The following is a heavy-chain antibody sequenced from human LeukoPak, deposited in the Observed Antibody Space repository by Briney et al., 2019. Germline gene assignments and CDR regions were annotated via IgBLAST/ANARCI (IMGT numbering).Heavy chain of an antibody. CDR1: GYIFTSYG. CDR2: FSVNIGYT. D-gene: IGHD3-22*01. CDR3: ARDMRHYRNYDSSGYYYNFEY. Sequence: ASVKVSCKASGYIFTSYGISWVRQAPGQGLEWLGWFSVNIGYTNYAQKFQGRVTMTTDTSTSTAYMDLRSLRSDDAAVYYCARDMRHYRNYDSSGYYYNFEYWGQGTLVTVSS. V-gene: IGHV1-18*01. J-gene: IGHJ4*02.